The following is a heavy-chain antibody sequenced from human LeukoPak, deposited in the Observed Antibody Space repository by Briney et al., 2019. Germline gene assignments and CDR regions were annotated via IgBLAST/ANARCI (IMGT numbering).Heavy chain of an antibody. J-gene: IGHJ4*02. Sequence: SETLSLTCAVSGNSISSGYYWGWIRQPPGKGLEWIGSIYHSGSTYYNPSLKSRVTISVDTSKNQFSLKLSSVTAADTAVYYCARLTRGMIVVVMIGIDYWGQGTLVTVSS. D-gene: IGHD3-22*01. V-gene: IGHV4-38-2*01. CDR1: GNSISSGYY. CDR2: IYHSGST. CDR3: ARLTRGMIVVVMIGIDY.